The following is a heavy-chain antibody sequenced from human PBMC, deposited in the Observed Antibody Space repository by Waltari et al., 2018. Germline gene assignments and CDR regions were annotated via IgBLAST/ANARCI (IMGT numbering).Heavy chain of an antibody. D-gene: IGHD2-15*01. CDR1: GFTFSSYG. CDR3: AKDLFNGLGYCSGGSCYSGYMDV. CDR2: IRYDGSNK. J-gene: IGHJ6*03. Sequence: QVQLVESGGGVVQPGGSLRLSCAASGFTFSSYGMHWVRQAPGKGLEWVAFIRYDGSNKYYADSVKGRFTISRDNSKNTLYLQMNSLRAEDTAVYYCAKDLFNGLGYCSGGSCYSGYMDVWGKGTTVTVSS. V-gene: IGHV3-30*02.